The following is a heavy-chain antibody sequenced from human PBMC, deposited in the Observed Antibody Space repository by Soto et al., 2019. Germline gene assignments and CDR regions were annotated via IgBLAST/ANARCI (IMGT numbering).Heavy chain of an antibody. D-gene: IGHD3-3*01. CDR3: ARDLLRYWRWLFDQYDSGMDL. V-gene: IGHV1-8*01. CDR2: MNPNSSNT. CDR1: GYTFTSYD. J-gene: IGHJ6*01. Sequence: ASVKVSCKASGYTFTSYDINWVRQATGQGLEWMGWMNPNSSNTGYADTFKGRVTITRNNAISTVYLQMSSLRYEDTAVYYCARDLLRYWRWLFDQYDSGMDLWGQGTLVNVSS.